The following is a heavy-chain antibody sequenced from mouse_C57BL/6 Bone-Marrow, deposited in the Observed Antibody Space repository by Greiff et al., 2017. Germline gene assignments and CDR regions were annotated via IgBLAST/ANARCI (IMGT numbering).Heavy chain of an antibody. CDR1: GYTFTSYW. Sequence: QVQLQQPGAELVRPGSSVKLSCKASGYTFTSYWMDWVKQRPGQGLEWIGNIYPSDSETHYNQKFKDKATLTVDKSSSTAYMQLSSLTSEDSAVYDCARGDYDYSYAMDYWGQGTSVTVAS. CDR3: ARGDYDYSYAMDY. V-gene: IGHV1-61*01. CDR2: IYPSDSET. D-gene: IGHD2-4*01. J-gene: IGHJ4*01.